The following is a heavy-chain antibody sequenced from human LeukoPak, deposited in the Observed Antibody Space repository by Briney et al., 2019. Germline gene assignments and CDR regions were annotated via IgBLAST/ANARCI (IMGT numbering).Heavy chain of an antibody. J-gene: IGHJ6*03. CDR1: EFTFSSYA. Sequence: GGSLRLSCAASEFTFSSYAMHWVRQAPGKGVEDVSTISSHGGSIFYANSVKGRFTISRDNPKNTLFLQMGSLSAEDMAVYYCASSSDYSYCYLEVWGKGTTVTVSS. CDR2: ISSHGGSI. V-gene: IGHV3-64*01. CDR3: ASSSDYSYCYLEV.